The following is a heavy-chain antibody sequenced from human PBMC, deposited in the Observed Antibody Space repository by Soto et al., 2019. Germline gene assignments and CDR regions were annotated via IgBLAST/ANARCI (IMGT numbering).Heavy chain of an antibody. CDR2: ISYTGTT. V-gene: IGHV4-30-2*03. CDR1: GGSISSGGYS. Sequence: SETLSLTCAVSGGSISSGGYSWSWIRQPPGKGLEWIGTISYTGTTFYNPSLKSRITTSVDSSKNQFSLSLVSVTAADTAMYYCARHDHGSYSINGFDVWGQGTMVTVSS. J-gene: IGHJ3*01. CDR3: ARHDHGSYSINGFDV. D-gene: IGHD2-21*01.